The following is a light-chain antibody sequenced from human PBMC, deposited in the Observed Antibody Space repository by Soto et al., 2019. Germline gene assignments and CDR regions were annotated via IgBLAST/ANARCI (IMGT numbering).Light chain of an antibody. CDR1: QSVFYNTNKRNY. CDR3: QQYYTTPFT. V-gene: IGKV4-1*01. J-gene: IGKJ4*01. CDR2: WAS. Sequence: DIVFTQSPDSLAVSLGERATVNCKSSQSVFYNTNKRNYLAWYQQKIGQPPKLLIYWASTRQSGVPDRFSGSGSGTDFTLTISSLQAEDGAVYYCQQYYTTPFTFGGGTKVEIK.